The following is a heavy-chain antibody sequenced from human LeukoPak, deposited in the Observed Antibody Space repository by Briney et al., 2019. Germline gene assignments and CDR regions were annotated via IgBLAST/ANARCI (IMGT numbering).Heavy chain of an antibody. V-gene: IGHV4-34*01. CDR2: MKQSGTP. D-gene: IGHD3-10*01. CDR3: ASRPFLYGFRTYFDN. Sequence: SETLSLTCAVYGGSFSAFHWKWIRQSPAKGLEWLGEMKQSGTPRYNPSLQSRVTISVDKSKNQFSLNVRSVTAADTAVYYCASRPFLYGFRTYFDNWAQGTLVTVSS. CDR1: GGSFSAFH. J-gene: IGHJ4*02.